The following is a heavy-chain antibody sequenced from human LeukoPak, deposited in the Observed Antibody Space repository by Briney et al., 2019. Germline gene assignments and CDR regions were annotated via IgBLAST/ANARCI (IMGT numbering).Heavy chain of an antibody. CDR1: GYTLTELS. D-gene: IGHD3-22*01. J-gene: IGHJ4*02. Sequence: GASVKVSCKVSGYTLTELSMHWVRQAPGKGLEWTGGFDPEDGETIYAQKFQGRVTMTGDTSTDTAYMELSSLRSEDTAVYYCATFRYYYYDSSGYYSTFDYWGQGTLVTVSS. V-gene: IGHV1-24*01. CDR3: ATFRYYYYDSSGYYSTFDY. CDR2: FDPEDGET.